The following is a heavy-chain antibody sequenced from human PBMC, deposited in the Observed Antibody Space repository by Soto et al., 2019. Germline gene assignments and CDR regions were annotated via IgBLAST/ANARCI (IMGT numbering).Heavy chain of an antibody. D-gene: IGHD1-26*01. Sequence: GASVKVSCKASGYTFTSYGIHWVRQAPGQRLEWMGWINAANGDTKYSPKFQGRVTMTRDTSASTVYMELSSLRSEDTAVYYCARSSGGNFGIIIEGTNWFAPWGQGTLVTVSS. V-gene: IGHV1-3*01. J-gene: IGHJ5*02. CDR1: GYTFTSYG. CDR3: ARSSGGNFGIIIEGTNWFAP. CDR2: INAANGDT.